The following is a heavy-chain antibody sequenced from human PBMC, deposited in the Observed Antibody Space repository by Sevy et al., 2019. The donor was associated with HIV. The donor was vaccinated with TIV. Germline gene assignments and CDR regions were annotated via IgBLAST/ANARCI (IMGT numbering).Heavy chain of an antibody. CDR1: GGSITSLY. D-gene: IGHD1-26*01. CDR2: FFYNGPI. V-gene: IGHV4-59*08. J-gene: IGHJ4*02. CDR3: AGENAWGRGYS. Sequence: SESLSLTCTVSGGSITSLYWNWIRQPPGKGLEWIANFFYNGPINYNPSLKSRVTLSLDTSKNQFSLRLISVTAADTAMYYCAGENAWGRGYSWGQGTLVTVSS.